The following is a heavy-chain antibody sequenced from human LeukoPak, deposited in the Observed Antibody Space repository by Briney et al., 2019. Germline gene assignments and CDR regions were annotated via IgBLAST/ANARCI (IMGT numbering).Heavy chain of an antibody. D-gene: IGHD5-18*01. CDR3: ARDLGYSYGYLDY. J-gene: IGHJ4*02. V-gene: IGHV4-30-2*01. CDR1: GGSISSGGYY. CDR2: IYHSGST. Sequence: PSETLSLTCTVSGGSISSGGYYWSWIRQPPGKGLEWIGYIYHSGSTYYNPSLKSRVTISVDRSKNQFSLKLSSVTAADTAVYYCARDLGYSYGYLDYWGQGTLVTVSS.